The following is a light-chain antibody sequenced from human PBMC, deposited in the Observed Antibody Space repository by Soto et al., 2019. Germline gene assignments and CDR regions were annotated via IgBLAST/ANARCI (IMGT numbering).Light chain of an antibody. CDR3: LQHNSYPRT. CDR2: AAS. CDR1: ENIRTY. V-gene: IGKV1-17*01. Sequence: SASAGDRVTITCRASENIRTYLNWYQQKPGKAPEVLIYAASKLQSGVPLRFSGSGSGTEFTLTISSLQPEDFETYYCLQHNSYPRTFGQGTKVDIK. J-gene: IGKJ1*01.